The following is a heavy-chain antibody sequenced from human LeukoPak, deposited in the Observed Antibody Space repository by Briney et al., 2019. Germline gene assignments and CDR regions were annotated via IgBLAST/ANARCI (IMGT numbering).Heavy chain of an antibody. D-gene: IGHD1-26*01. CDR3: ATGGGATDYYYYMDV. J-gene: IGHJ6*03. V-gene: IGHV1-2*02. Sequence: ASVTVSYRASGYTFTVYYMHWVRQAPGQGLEWMGWINPNSGGTNYAQKFQGRVTMTEDTSTDTAYMELSSLRSEDTAAYYCATGGGATDYYYYMDVWGKGTTVTVSS. CDR2: INPNSGGT. CDR1: GYTFTVYY.